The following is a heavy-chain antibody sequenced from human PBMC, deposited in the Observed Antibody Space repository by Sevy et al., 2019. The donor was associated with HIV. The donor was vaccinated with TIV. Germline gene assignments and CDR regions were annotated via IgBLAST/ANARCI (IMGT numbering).Heavy chain of an antibody. CDR3: AHRRMVRGVITAPFDY. D-gene: IGHD3-10*01. V-gene: IGHV2-5*02. J-gene: IGHJ4*02. CDR2: IYWDDDT. CDR1: GFSLSTSGVG. Sequence: SGPTLVNPTQTLTLTCTFSGFSLSTSGVGVGWIRQPPGKALEWLALIYWDDDTRYSPSLKSRLNITKDTSTNQVVLTMPNMDPMDTATYFCAHRRMVRGVITAPFDYWGQGTLVTVSS.